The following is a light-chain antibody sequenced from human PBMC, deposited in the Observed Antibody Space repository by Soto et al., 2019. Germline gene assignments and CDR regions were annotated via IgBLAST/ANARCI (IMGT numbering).Light chain of an antibody. CDR3: LQYGRSGT. J-gene: IGKJ1*01. V-gene: IGKV3-20*01. CDR2: GAF. CDR1: QSVPNY. Sequence: TRSCRDRQSVPNYLAWYQQKPGQAPRLLIYGAFNRATGIPARFSFSGSGADSSVSGLGIEPEQFLGYLCLQYGRSGTCRHGTKVDIK.